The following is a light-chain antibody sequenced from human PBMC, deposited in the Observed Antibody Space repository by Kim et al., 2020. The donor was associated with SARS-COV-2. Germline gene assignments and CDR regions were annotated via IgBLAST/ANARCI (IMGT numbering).Light chain of an antibody. CDR1: QSVLSSSNNKNY. CDR3: QQHYSTPRT. Sequence: DIVMTQSPDSLAVSLGERATINCKSSQSVLSSSNNKNYLVWYQQKPGQPPKLLIYWASTRESGVPDRFSGSGSGTDFTLTISSLQAEDVAVYYCQQHYSTPRTFGQGTKVDIK. CDR2: WAS. V-gene: IGKV4-1*01. J-gene: IGKJ1*01.